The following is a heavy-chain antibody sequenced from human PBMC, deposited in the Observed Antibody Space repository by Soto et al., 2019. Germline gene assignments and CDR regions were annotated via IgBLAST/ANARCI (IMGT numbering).Heavy chain of an antibody. J-gene: IGHJ5*02. D-gene: IGHD3-3*01. CDR1: GGSISSGGYY. V-gene: IGHV4-31*03. Sequence: SETLSLTCTVSGGSISSGGYYWSWIRQHPGKGLEWIGYIYYSGSTYYNPSLKSRVTISVDTSKNQLSLKLSSVTAADTAVYYCAREVLMESFNWFDPWGQGTLVTVSS. CDR2: IYYSGST. CDR3: AREVLMESFNWFDP.